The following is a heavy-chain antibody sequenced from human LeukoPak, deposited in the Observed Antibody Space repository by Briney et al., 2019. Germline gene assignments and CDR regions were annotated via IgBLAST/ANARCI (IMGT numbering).Heavy chain of an antibody. CDR1: DYSISSGYY. J-gene: IGHJ4*02. D-gene: IGHD6-13*01. Sequence: PSETLSLTCAVSDYSISSGYYWGWIRQPPGKGLEWIGSIYHSGSTYYNPSLKSRVTISVDTSRNQFSLKLSSVTAADTAVYYCARDYSSSWYLFSSARQPSDYWGQGTLVTVSS. CDR3: ARDYSSSWYLFSSARQPSDY. V-gene: IGHV4-38-2*02. CDR2: IYHSGST.